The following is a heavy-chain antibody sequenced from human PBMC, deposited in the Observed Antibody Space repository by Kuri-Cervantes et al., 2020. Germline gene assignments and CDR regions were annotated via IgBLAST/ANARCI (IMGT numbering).Heavy chain of an antibody. V-gene: IGHV4-4*02. Sequence: SETLSLTCAVSGGSISSSNWWSWVRQPPGKGLEWIGEIYHSGSTNYNPSLKSRVTISVDTSKNQFSLKLSSVTAADTAAYYCARGYWAAAGYNWFDPWGQGTLVTVSS. CDR3: ARGYWAAAGYNWFDP. CDR1: GGSISSSNW. J-gene: IGHJ5*02. D-gene: IGHD6-13*01. CDR2: IYHSGST.